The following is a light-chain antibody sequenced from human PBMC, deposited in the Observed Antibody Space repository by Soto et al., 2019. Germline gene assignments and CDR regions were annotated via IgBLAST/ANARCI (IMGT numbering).Light chain of an antibody. CDR1: QSISSY. CDR3: QQSYSTPLT. V-gene: IGKV1-39*01. J-gene: IGKJ1*01. CDR2: AAS. Sequence: IQVTMSAASLSAYVGDRVTITCRASQSISSYLNWYQQKPGKAPKLLIYAASSLQSGVPSRFSGSGSGTDFTLTISSLQPEDFATYYCQQSYSTPLTVGQGTKVDIK.